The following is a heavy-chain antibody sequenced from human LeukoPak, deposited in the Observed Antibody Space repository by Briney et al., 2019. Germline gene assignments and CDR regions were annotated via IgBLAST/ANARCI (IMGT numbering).Heavy chain of an antibody. V-gene: IGHV1-8*03. CDR3: ARGFLALDYYDSSGSDY. CDR1: GGTFSSYD. D-gene: IGHD3-22*01. CDR2: MNPNSGNT. J-gene: IGHJ4*02. Sequence: ASVKVSCKASGGTFSSYDINWVRQATGQGLEWMGWMNPNSGNTGYAQKFQGRVTITRNTSISTAYMELSSLRSEDTAVYYCARGFLALDYYDSSGSDYWGQGTLVTVSS.